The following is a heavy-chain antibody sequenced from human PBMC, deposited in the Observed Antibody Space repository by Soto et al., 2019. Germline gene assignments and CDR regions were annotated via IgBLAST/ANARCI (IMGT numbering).Heavy chain of an antibody. CDR1: GYTFTSYG. Sequence: ASVKVSCKASGYTFTSYGINWVRQAPGQGLEWMGWISAYNGNTNYAQKLQGRVTMTTDTSTSTAYMELRSLRSDDTAVYYCAREFLGYCSGGSCYGWFDPWGQGTLVTVSS. J-gene: IGHJ5*02. V-gene: IGHV1-18*01. CDR2: ISAYNGNT. D-gene: IGHD2-15*01. CDR3: AREFLGYCSGGSCYGWFDP.